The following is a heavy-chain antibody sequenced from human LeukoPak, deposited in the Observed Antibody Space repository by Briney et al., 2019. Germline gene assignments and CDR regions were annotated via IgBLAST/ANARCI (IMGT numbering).Heavy chain of an antibody. J-gene: IGHJ4*02. CDR3: ARVPKPTYYDISTGYSPYYFDY. CDR2: MNPNSGNT. CDR1: GYTFTSYD. Sequence: ASVKVSCKASGYTFTSYDINWVRQATGQGLEWMGWMNPNSGNTGYAQKFQGRVTITRNTSISTAYMELSSLRSGDTAVYYCARVPKPTYYDISTGYSPYYFDYWGQGTLVTVSS. V-gene: IGHV1-8*03. D-gene: IGHD3-9*01.